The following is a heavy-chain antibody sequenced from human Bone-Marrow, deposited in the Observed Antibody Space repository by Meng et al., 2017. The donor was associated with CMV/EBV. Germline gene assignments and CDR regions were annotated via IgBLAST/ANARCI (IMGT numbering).Heavy chain of an antibody. Sequence: GESLKISCAASGFTFSSYWMHWVRQAPGKGLVWVSRINSDGSSTSYADSVKGRFTISRDNAKNTLYLQMNGLRAEDTAMYYCARDSYDNLDYWGQGTLVTVSS. V-gene: IGHV3-74*01. J-gene: IGHJ4*02. CDR3: ARDSYDNLDY. CDR2: INSDGSST. CDR1: GFTFSSYW. D-gene: IGHD3-9*01.